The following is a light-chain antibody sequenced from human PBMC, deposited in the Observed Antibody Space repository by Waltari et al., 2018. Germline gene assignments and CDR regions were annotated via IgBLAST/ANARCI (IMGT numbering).Light chain of an antibody. CDR3: XXYTSSTNXV. CDR1: SGDVXAHNY. J-gene: IGLJ2*01. V-gene: IGLV2-14*03. Sequence: QSVXTQSASVSGSPGQSITIXXTGTSGDVXAHNYVSWYQQHPGKAPQLIIYDVSKRPSGVSNRISASKSGNTASLTXSGLQAEDEAHYYCXXYTSSTNXVFGGGTKLTVL. CDR2: DVS.